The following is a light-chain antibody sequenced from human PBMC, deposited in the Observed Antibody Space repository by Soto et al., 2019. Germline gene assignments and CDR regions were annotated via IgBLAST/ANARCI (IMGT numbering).Light chain of an antibody. CDR1: SGHSSYA. CDR2: LNSDGSH. Sequence: QPVLTQSPSASASLGASVKLTCTLSSGHSSYAIAWHQQQPEKGPRYLMKLNSDGSHSKGDGIPDRFSGSSSGAVRYLTISSLQSADEADYYCQTWGTGIQVFGGGTKLTVL. J-gene: IGLJ3*02. CDR3: QTWGTGIQV. V-gene: IGLV4-69*01.